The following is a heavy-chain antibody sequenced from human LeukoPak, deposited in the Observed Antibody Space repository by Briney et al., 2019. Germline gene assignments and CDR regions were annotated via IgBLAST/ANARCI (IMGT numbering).Heavy chain of an antibody. V-gene: IGHV3-30*02. CDR1: GFAFSSYG. CDR2: IHYDSTTE. CDR3: AKDHSSTSWFDWFDP. J-gene: IGHJ5*02. Sequence: PGGSLRLSCAASGFAFSSYGMHWVRQAPGKGLEWVAYIHYDSTTEDYADSVKGRFTISRDNSKNTLYLQMNSLRAEDTAVYYCAKDHSSTSWFDWFDPWGQGTLVTVSS. D-gene: IGHD2-2*01.